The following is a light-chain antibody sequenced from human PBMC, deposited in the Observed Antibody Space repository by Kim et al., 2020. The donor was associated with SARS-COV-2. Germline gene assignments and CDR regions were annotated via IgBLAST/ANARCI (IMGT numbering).Light chain of an antibody. CDR3: QSYDDNIWV. CDR2: EDH. J-gene: IGLJ3*02. V-gene: IGLV6-57*01. CDR1: SGSIVSDF. Sequence: GKTVIISGTRSSGSIVSDFVQWFQQRPGSSPTTVIYEDHKRPSGVPDRFSASVDSSSNSASLTISGLRAEDEADYYCQSYDDNIWVFGGGTQLTVL.